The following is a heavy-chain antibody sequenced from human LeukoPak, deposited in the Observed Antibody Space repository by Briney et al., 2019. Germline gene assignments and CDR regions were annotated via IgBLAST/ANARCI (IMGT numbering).Heavy chain of an antibody. V-gene: IGHV1-3*01. D-gene: IGHD3-10*01. J-gene: IGHJ4*02. CDR1: GYTFTSHA. CDR2: INAGNGNT. CDR3: ARSDGSGSYPHY. Sequence: ASVKVSCKASGYTFTSHAMHWVRQAPGQRLEWMGWINAGNGNTKYSQKFQGRVTIARDTSASTAYMELSSLRSEDTAVYYCARSDGSGSYPHYWGQGTLVTVSS.